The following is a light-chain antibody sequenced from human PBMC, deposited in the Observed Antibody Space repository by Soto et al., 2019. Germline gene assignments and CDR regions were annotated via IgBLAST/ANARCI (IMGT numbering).Light chain of an antibody. Sequence: EIVLTQSPATLFLSPGERATLSCGASQRVSSSYLAWYQQKPGLAPRLLIFDASTGATGIPDRFSGSGSGTAFILTISRLEPEDFAVYYCQQYGRPPLTFGGGTKVEI. J-gene: IGKJ4*01. CDR2: DAS. CDR1: QRVSSSY. V-gene: IGKV3D-20*01. CDR3: QQYGRPPLT.